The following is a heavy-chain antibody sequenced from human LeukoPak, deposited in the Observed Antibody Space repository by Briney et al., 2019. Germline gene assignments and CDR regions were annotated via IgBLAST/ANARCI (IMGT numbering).Heavy chain of an antibody. CDR3: ARDGSAYSYYFDY. CDR2: IYYTGST. V-gene: IGHV4-59*01. J-gene: IGHJ4*02. D-gene: IGHD3-22*01. CDR1: GGSISSYY. Sequence: SETLSLTCTVSGGSISSYYWSWIRQPPGKGLEWIGYIYYTGSTNYNPSLKGRVTISVDTSKNQFSLKLSSVTAADTAVYYCARDGSAYSYYFDYWGQGTLVTVSS.